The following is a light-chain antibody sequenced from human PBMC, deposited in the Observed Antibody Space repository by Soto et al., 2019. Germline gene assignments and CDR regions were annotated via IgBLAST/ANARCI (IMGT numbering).Light chain of an antibody. J-gene: IGKJ5*01. Sequence: IVMTQSPATLSVSPGERATLACRSSQSFGSNLAWYQQRPGQSPRRLIYGSSTRDSGIPARISGSGSGKEFTLTISSLQSEDFAVYYCQQYDYWQLSLGQGTRLEIK. CDR1: QSFGSN. CDR2: GSS. CDR3: QQYDYWQLS. V-gene: IGKV3D-15*01.